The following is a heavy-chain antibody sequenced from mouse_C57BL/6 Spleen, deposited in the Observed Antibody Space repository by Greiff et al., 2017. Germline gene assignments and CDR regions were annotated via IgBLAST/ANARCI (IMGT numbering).Heavy chain of an antibody. V-gene: IGHV1-54*01. CDR1: GYAFTNYL. CDR3: AREATTVVDSWFAY. J-gene: IGHJ3*01. D-gene: IGHD1-1*01. CDR2: INPGSGGT. Sequence: VKLMESGAELVRPGTSVKVSCKASGYAFTNYLIEWVKQRPGQGLEWIGVINPGSGGTNYNEKFKGKATLTADKSSSTAYRQLSSLTSEDSAVYCCAREATTVVDSWFAYWGQGTLVTVSA.